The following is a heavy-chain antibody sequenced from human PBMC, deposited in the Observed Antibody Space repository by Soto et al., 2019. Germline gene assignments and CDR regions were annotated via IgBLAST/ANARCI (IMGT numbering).Heavy chain of an antibody. V-gene: IGHV4-30-4*02. CDR2: VYYTGST. J-gene: IGHJ5*02. Sequence: SDTLSLTCTLSVSSIVSTDYYWSFIRQAPWNGLEWIVYVYYTGSTYYNPSLMSRLTISLDKSKNQFSLKLTSVTAAEKAVYYCVRTDRERAVAKQWLERWGKANKVTVSS. D-gene: IGHD1-1*01. CDR3: VRTDRERAVAKQWLER. CDR1: VSSIVSTDYY.